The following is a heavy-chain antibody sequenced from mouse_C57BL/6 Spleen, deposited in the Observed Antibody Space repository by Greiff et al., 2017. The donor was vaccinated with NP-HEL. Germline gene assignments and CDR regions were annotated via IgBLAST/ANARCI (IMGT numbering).Heavy chain of an antibody. CDR1: GYSITSGYY. D-gene: IGHD3-3*01. Sequence: EVQLVESGPGLVKPSQSLSLTCSVTGYSITSGYYWNWIRQFPGNKLEWMGYISYDGSNNYNPSLKNRISITRDTSKNQFFLKLNSVTTEDTATYYCARSGDSYYFDYWGQGTTLTVSS. V-gene: IGHV3-6*01. CDR3: ARSGDSYYFDY. J-gene: IGHJ2*01. CDR2: ISYDGSN.